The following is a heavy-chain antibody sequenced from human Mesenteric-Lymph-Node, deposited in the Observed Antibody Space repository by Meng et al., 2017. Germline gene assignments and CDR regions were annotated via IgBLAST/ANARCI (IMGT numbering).Heavy chain of an antibody. CDR1: GGSISSGSYY. D-gene: IGHD1-26*01. Sequence: SETLSLTCTVSGGSISSGSYYWSWIRQPAGKGLEWIGRIYTSGSTNYNPSLKSRVTISVDTSKNQFSLKLSSVTAADTAVYYCARDIRSGRYSVDDAFDIWGQGTMVTVSS. CDR2: IYTSGST. J-gene: IGHJ3*02. V-gene: IGHV4-61*02. CDR3: ARDIRSGRYSVDDAFDI.